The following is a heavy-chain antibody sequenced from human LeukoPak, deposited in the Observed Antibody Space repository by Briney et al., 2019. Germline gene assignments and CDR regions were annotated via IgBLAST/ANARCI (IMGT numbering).Heavy chain of an antibody. CDR2: ISYDGSNK. CDR3: AKDITMIVGVDY. J-gene: IGHJ4*02. V-gene: IGHV3-30*18. CDR1: GFTFSSYG. Sequence: PGGSLRLSCAASGFTFSSYGMHWDRQAPDKGLEWVAVISYDGSNKYYADSVKGRFTISRDNSKNTLYLQMNSLRAEDTAVYYCAKDITMIVGVDYWGQGTLVTVSS. D-gene: IGHD3-22*01.